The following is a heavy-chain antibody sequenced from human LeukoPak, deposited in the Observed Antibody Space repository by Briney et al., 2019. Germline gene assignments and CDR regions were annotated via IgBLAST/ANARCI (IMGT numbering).Heavy chain of an antibody. Sequence: GGSLRLSCAASGFTFSSSMTWVRQAPGKGLEWVATIRVGGSTEYPVDSMKGRFTISRDNAKNSLHLQMNSLRAEDTAVYYCATYSGPDKWDASDMWGQGTLVTVSS. J-gene: IGHJ3*02. CDR3: ATYSGPDKWDASDM. CDR1: GFTFSSS. D-gene: IGHD1-26*01. V-gene: IGHV3-7*01. CDR2: IRVGGSTE.